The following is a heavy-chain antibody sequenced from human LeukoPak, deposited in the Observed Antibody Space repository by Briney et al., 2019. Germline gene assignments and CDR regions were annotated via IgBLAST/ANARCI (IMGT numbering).Heavy chain of an antibody. V-gene: IGHV3-15*01. Sequence: GGSLRLSCAASGSSFSDVWMSWVRQAPGKGLEWVGRIKSRADGGTADYAAPLKGRFTFSRDNSKNTLYLQMNRLKTEDTAVYYCTTDWYYYDSSGYYPIFWGQGTLVTVSS. CDR3: TTDWYYYDSSGYYPIF. CDR1: GSSFSDVW. CDR2: IKSRADGGTA. D-gene: IGHD3-22*01. J-gene: IGHJ4*02.